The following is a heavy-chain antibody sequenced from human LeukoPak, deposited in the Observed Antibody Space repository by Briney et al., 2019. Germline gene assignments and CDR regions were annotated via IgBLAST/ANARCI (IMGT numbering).Heavy chain of an antibody. CDR1: GFNSSNYW. J-gene: IGHJ5*02. CDR2: IDSDGSST. V-gene: IGHV3-74*01. CDR3: ARGGGSYGWFDP. Sequence: GGSLRLSCAASGFNSSNYWMHWVRQGPGKGQVWVSRIDSDGSSTNYADSVKGRFTISRDSAKNTLYLQMNSLRAEDTAVYYCARGGGSYGWFDPWGQGTLVTVSS. D-gene: IGHD3-16*01.